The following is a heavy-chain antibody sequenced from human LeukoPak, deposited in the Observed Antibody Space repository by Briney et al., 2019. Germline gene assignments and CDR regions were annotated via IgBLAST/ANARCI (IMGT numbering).Heavy chain of an antibody. CDR1: GFTFSSYE. V-gene: IGHV3-23*01. Sequence: PGGSLRLSCAASGFTFSSYEMNWVRHAPGKGLEWVSGISPGGPTYYADSVKGRFTISRDDSKNTLYLQMNNLRAEDTAVYYCAKDGAWLRFDDWGQGIFVTVSS. J-gene: IGHJ4*02. CDR2: ISPGGPT. CDR3: AKDGAWLRFDD. D-gene: IGHD5-12*01.